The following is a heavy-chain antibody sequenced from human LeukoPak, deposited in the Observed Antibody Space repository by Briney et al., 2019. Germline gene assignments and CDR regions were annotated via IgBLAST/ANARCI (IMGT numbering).Heavy chain of an antibody. CDR3: AGDKVGATKRGGYYFDY. D-gene: IGHD1-26*01. CDR2: IYYSGST. CDR1: GGSISSSSYY. J-gene: IGHJ4*02. Sequence: SETLSLTCTVSGGSISSSSYYWGWIRQPPGKGLEWIGSIYYSGSTYYNPSLKSRVTMSVDTSKNQFSLKLSSVTAADTAVYYCAGDKVGATKRGGYYFDYWGQGTLVTVSS. V-gene: IGHV4-39*07.